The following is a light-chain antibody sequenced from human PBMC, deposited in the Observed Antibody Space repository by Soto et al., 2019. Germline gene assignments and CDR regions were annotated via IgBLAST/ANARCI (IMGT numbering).Light chain of an antibody. CDR3: KQYGPAPWT. CDR1: QTVSGSY. CDR2: AAS. V-gene: IGKV3-20*01. Sequence: EIVLTQSAGTLSLSPGERATLSCRASQTVSGSYLAWFQQKPGQAPRLLIDAASTRSAGVPDRFSGSGSGTDFSLTIHILEAEAFAVYYCKQYGPAPWTFGQGTKVEI. J-gene: IGKJ1*01.